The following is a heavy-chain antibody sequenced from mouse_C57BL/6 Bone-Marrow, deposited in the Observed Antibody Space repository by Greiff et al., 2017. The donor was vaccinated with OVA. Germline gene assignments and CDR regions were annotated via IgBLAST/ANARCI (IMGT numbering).Heavy chain of an antibody. CDR3: ARINWYYFDY. Sequence: QVQLKESGPGLVQPSQSLSITCTVSGFSLTSYGVHWVRQSPGKGLEWLGVIWSGGSTDYNAAFISRLSISKDNSKSQVFFKMNSLQADDTAIYYCARINWYYFDYWGQGTTLTVSS. CDR1: GFSLTSYG. V-gene: IGHV2-2*01. D-gene: IGHD4-1*02. CDR2: IWSGGST. J-gene: IGHJ2*01.